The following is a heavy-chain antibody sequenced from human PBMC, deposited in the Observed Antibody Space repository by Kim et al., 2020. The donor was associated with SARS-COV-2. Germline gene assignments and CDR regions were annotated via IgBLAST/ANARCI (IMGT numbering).Heavy chain of an antibody. J-gene: IGHJ4*02. CDR3: SRLRHLGADYWGAQLYYFDY. Sequence: GGSLRLSCAASGFTFSRSCMHWFRQAPGKGLVWVSRINSDGSSTSYADSVKGRFTISRDNAKNTLYLQMNSLRAEDTAVYYCSRLRHLGADYWGAQLYYFDYCGQGTLVTVSS. CDR1: GFTFSRSC. D-gene: IGHD7-27*01. V-gene: IGHV3-74*01. CDR2: INSDGSST.